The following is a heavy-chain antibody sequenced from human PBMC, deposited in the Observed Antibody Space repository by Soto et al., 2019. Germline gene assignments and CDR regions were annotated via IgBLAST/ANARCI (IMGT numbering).Heavy chain of an antibody. J-gene: IGHJ3*02. CDR3: ARLYDTSASDAFDI. CDR1: GGTFSRYI. Sequence: QVQLVQSGAEVKMPGSSVKVSCKASGGTFSRYIISWVRQAPGQGLEWMGRVIAMFGAPSYAQKVQGRVTLTAAKSTSTSYMELSSLRSEDTAVYYCARLYDTSASDAFDIWGQGTMVTVSS. CDR2: VIAMFGAP. D-gene: IGHD3-22*01. V-gene: IGHV1-69*08.